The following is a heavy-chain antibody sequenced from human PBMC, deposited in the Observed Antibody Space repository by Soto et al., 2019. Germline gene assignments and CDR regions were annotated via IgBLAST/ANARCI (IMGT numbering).Heavy chain of an antibody. CDR2: ISGSGSNT. CDR1: GFTFSTYA. CDR3: AKAITMVQALLDP. V-gene: IGHV3-23*01. Sequence: GGSLRLSCAASGFTFSTYAMSWVRQAPGKGLEWVSAISGSGSNTYYADSVKGRFTISRDNSKNTLYLQMNSLRAEDTAVYYCAKAITMVQALLDPWGQGTLVTVSS. D-gene: IGHD3-10*01. J-gene: IGHJ5*02.